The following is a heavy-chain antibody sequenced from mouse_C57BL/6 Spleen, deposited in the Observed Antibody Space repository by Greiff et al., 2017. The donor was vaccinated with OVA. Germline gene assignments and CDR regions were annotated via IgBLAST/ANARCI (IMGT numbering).Heavy chain of an antibody. V-gene: IGHV1-18*01. J-gene: IGHJ1*03. CDR2: INPNNGGT. D-gene: IGHD2-3*01. CDR1: GYTFTDYN. Sequence: VQLQQSGPELVKPGASVKIPCKASGYTFTDYNMDWVKQSHGKSLEWIGDINPNNGGTIYNQKFKGKATLTVDKSSSTAYMELRSLTSEDTAVYCWARSDGYYRYFDVWGTGTTVTVSS. CDR3: ARSDGYYRYFDV.